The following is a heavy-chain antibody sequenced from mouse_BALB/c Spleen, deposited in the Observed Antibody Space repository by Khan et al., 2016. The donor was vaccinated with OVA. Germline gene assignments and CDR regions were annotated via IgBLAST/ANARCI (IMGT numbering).Heavy chain of an antibody. V-gene: IGHV1-7*01. Sequence: QVQLQQSGAELAKPGASVKMSCKASGYTFINYWILWVKQRPGKGLEWIGYINPSTGYTEYNQNFKDKATLTADKSSSTAYMQLRSLTSEDSAVYYCARRGLRWDFDYWGQGTTLTVSS. D-gene: IGHD1-1*01. CDR2: INPSTGYT. J-gene: IGHJ2*01. CDR1: GYTFINYW. CDR3: ARRGLRWDFDY.